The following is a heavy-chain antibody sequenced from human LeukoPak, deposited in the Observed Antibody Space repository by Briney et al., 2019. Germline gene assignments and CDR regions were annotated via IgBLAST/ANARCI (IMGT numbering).Heavy chain of an antibody. Sequence: ASMKVSCKTSGYTFTSYGISWVRQAPGQGLEWMGWISAYNGNTNYAQKLQGRVTMTTDTSTSTAYMELRSLRSDDTAVYYCARERVPNYYDSSGYYYTFDYWGQGTLVTVSS. J-gene: IGHJ4*02. CDR3: ARERVPNYYDSSGYYYTFDY. CDR1: GYTFTSYG. CDR2: ISAYNGNT. V-gene: IGHV1-18*01. D-gene: IGHD3-22*01.